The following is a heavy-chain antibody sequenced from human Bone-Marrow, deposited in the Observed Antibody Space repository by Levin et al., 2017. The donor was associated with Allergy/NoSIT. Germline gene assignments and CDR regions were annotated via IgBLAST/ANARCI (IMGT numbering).Heavy chain of an antibody. D-gene: IGHD4-17*01. CDR3: TKDFSMTTVTSRGFDI. V-gene: IGHV3-9*01. CDR2: ISRKSGSI. CDR1: GFPFEDYA. J-gene: IGHJ3*02. Sequence: LSLTCAASGFPFEDYAMHWVRQAPGKGLEWVSGISRKSGSIAYADSVKGRFTISRDSAKNSLYLQMNSLRAEDTALYYCTKDFSMTTVTSRGFDIWGQGTMVTVSS.